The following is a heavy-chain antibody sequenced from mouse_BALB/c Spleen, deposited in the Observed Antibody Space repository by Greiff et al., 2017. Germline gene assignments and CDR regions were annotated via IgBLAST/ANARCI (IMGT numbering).Heavy chain of an antibody. Sequence: EVQLVESGGGLVQPGGSRKLSCAASGFTFSSFGMHWVRQAPEKGLEWVAYISSGSSTIYYADTVKGRFTISRDNPKNTLFLQMTSLRSEDTAMYYCARKIYYDYWYFDVWGAGTTVTVSS. CDR2: ISSGSSTI. D-gene: IGHD2-4*01. V-gene: IGHV5-17*02. CDR1: GFTFSSFG. J-gene: IGHJ1*01. CDR3: ARKIYYDYWYFDV.